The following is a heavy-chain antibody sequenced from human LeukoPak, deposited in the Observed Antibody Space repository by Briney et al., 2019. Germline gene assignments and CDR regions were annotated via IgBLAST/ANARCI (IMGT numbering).Heavy chain of an antibody. Sequence: GGSLRLSCAASGFTFSTYSMHWVRQAPGKGLEWVAVVSHDGGNKYYADSVKGRFTISRDNSKNTLYLQMSSLRAEDTALYYSARGYSSGWTASPDYWGQGTLVTVSS. CDR1: GFTFSTYS. D-gene: IGHD6-19*01. V-gene: IGHV3-30-3*01. CDR2: VSHDGGNK. J-gene: IGHJ4*02. CDR3: ARGYSSGWTASPDY.